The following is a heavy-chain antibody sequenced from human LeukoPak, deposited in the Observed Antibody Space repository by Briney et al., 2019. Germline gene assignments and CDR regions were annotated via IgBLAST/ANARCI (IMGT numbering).Heavy chain of an antibody. CDR3: AKGGDSGSYYYYYGMDV. V-gene: IGHV3-33*06. J-gene: IGHJ6*02. CDR2: IWYDGSNK. CDR1: GFTFSSYG. D-gene: IGHD6-6*01. Sequence: GGSLRLSCAASGFTFSSYGMHWVRQAPGKGLEWVAVIWYDGSNKYYADSVKGRFTISRDNSKNTLYLQMNSLRAEDTAVYYCAKGGDSGSYYYYYGMDVWGQGTTVTVSS.